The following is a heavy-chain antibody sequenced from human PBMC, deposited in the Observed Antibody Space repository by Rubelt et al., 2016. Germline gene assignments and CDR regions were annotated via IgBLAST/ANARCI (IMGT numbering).Heavy chain of an antibody. CDR2: LSGSGDTT. Sequence: GGGLVQPGGSLRLSCAASGFTFSTYAMTWVRQAPGKGLEWVSGLSGSGDTTYYADSVKGRFTISRDNSKNTLYLQMDSLRAEDTAVYYCARDYIGGYHPDYWGQGTLVTVSS. J-gene: IGHJ4*02. CDR1: GFTFSTYA. D-gene: IGHD3-16*02. CDR3: ARDYIGGYHPDY. V-gene: IGHV3-23*01.